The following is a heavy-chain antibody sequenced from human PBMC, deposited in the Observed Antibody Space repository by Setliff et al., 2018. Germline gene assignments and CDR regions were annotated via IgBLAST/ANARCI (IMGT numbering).Heavy chain of an antibody. J-gene: IGHJ5*02. V-gene: IGHV4-61*09. D-gene: IGHD6-13*01. Sequence: SETLSLTCSVSGASISSGSNYWSWIRQPAGKGVEWIGHILSSGGTNYNPSLKNRVSISLDTSKNQFSLNLNSVTAADTAVYFCARDTSHDPVSSNWYRNWFDPWGQGILVTVSS. CDR3: ARDTSHDPVSSNWYRNWFDP. CDR2: ILSSGGT. CDR1: GASISSGSNY.